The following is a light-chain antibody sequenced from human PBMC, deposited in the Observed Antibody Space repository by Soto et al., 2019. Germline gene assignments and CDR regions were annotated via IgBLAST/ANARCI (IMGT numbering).Light chain of an antibody. J-gene: IGKJ1*01. CDR1: QSISSY. CDR2: AES. CDR3: QPGYSTPPY. V-gene: IGKV1-39*01. Sequence: DIQMTQSPSSLSASVGDRVTITCRASQSISSYLYWYQQKPGKAPKLLIYAESRFQSGVPSRFGVCGCVTDFKPTITSLLPKYFATYYDQPGYSTPPYFGRGTNVEIK.